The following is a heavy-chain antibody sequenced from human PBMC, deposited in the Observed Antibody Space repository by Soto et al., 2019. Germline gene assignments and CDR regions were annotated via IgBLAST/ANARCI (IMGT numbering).Heavy chain of an antibody. J-gene: IGHJ4*02. D-gene: IGHD6-19*01. CDR1: GYTFTSYG. CDR2: ISGYNGNT. Sequence: ASVKVSCKASGYTFTSYGINWVRQAPGQGLEWMGWISGYNGNTNYARKLQGRVTMTTDTSTSTAYMELRSLRSDDTAVYYCAMSPGIAVAYDYWGQGNLVTVS. V-gene: IGHV1-18*04. CDR3: AMSPGIAVAYDY.